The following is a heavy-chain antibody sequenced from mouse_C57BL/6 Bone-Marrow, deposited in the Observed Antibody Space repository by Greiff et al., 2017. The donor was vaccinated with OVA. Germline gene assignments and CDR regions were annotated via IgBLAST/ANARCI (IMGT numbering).Heavy chain of an antibody. Sequence: QVQLQQSGAELVKPGASVKMSCKASGYTFTSYWITWVKQRPGQGLEWIGDIYPGSGSINYNEKFKSKATLTVDTSSSTAYMQLSSLTSEDSAVYYCARRRLRRRWFAYWGQGTLVTVSA. V-gene: IGHV1-55*01. CDR1: GYTFTSYW. CDR2: IYPGSGSI. D-gene: IGHD2-4*01. J-gene: IGHJ3*01. CDR3: ARRRLRRRWFAY.